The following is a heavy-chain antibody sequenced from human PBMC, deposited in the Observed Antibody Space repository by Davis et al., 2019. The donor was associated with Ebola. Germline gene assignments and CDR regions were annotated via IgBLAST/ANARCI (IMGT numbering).Heavy chain of an antibody. D-gene: IGHD2-2*01. CDR1: GFTFSSYS. CDR2: ISSSSSYI. CDR3: ARVPAATDNYYYYGMDV. J-gene: IGHJ6*02. V-gene: IGHV3-21*01. Sequence: GESLKISCAASGFTFSSYSMNWVRQAPAKGLEWVSSISSSSSYIYYADAVKGRFTISRDNAKNSLYLQMNSLRAEDTAVYYCARVPAATDNYYYYGMDVWGQGTTVTVSS.